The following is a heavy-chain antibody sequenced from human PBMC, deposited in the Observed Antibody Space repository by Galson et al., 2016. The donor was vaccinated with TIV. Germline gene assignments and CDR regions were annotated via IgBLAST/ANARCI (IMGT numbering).Heavy chain of an antibody. J-gene: IGHJ3*02. CDR3: ALVTNVVGMIDPYDI. D-gene: IGHD2-21*02. CDR1: GYDFASHW. Sequence: QSGAEVKKPGESLKISCQGSGYDFASHWVGWVRQMPGKGLEWMGVIYPGDSDTKYSLAFRGQVTISADKSTRTTFLQWRSLKALDTARDYLALVTNVVGMIDPYDIWGQGTMIIVSS. V-gene: IGHV5-51*03. CDR2: IYPGDSDT.